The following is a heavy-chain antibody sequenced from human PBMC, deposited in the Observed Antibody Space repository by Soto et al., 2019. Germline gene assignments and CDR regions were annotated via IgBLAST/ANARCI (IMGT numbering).Heavy chain of an antibody. CDR2: IYHSGTT. V-gene: IGHV4-38-2*02. CDR3: ARGMNHQDD. D-gene: IGHD6-13*01. Sequence: SATLSLTCNVSGFSISSGFYWGWVRQPPGKGLEWIGAIYHSGTTYFNPSLKSRVTMAIDTSKNQFSLSLASVAAADTAMYYGARGMNHQDDWGQGILVSLSS. J-gene: IGHJ4*02. CDR1: GFSISSGFY.